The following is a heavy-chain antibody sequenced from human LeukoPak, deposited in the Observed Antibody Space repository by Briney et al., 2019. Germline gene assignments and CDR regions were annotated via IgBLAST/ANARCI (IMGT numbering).Heavy chain of an antibody. Sequence: ASVTVSRKASGSTFTDYYIHWVRQAPGQGLEWMGWNNVKSGDTFYADKFQDRVTLTGDTSINTAYMERSRLRSDDTAVFYCARAYFDVVTNNYMWLAPWGQGTLVTV. CDR1: GSTFTDYY. D-gene: IGHD3-9*01. J-gene: IGHJ5*02. CDR3: ARAYFDVVTNNYMWLAP. V-gene: IGHV1-2*07. CDR2: NNVKSGDT.